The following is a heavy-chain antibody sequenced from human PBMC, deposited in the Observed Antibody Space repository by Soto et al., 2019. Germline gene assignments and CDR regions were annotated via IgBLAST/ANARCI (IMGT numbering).Heavy chain of an antibody. V-gene: IGHV3-21*01. CDR1: GFTFSSYS. CDR3: VKSGDNYNLLDY. J-gene: IGHJ4*02. Sequence: SGGSLRLSCAASGFTFSSYSMNWVRQAPGKGLEWVSSISSSSSYIYYADSVKGRFTISRDNAKNSLYLQMNSLRGDDTATYYCVKSGDNYNLLDYWGQGTPVTVSS. CDR2: ISSSSSYI. D-gene: IGHD1-1*01.